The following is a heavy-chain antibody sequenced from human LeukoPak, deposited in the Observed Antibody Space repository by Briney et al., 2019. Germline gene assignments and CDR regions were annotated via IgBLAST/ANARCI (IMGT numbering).Heavy chain of an antibody. Sequence: SETLSLTCTVSGGSISSSSYYWGWIRQPPGKGLEWIGSIYYSGSTYYNPSLKSQVTISVDTSKNQFSLKLSSVTAADTAVYCCARSSGWYNIFDYWGQGTLVTVSS. CDR3: ARSSGWYNIFDY. CDR1: GGSISSSSYY. V-gene: IGHV4-39*07. D-gene: IGHD6-19*01. CDR2: IYYSGST. J-gene: IGHJ4*02.